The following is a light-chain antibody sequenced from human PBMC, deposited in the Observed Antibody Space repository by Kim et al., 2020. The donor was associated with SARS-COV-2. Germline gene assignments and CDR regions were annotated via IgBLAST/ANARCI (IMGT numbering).Light chain of an antibody. Sequence: SSELTQDPAVSVALGQTVRITCKGDSLRSYYATWYQQKPRQAPLLVIFGRNNRPSGIPDRFSGSTSGNTASLTISGAQAEDDADFYCQSRDSGGNVVFGGGTQLTFL. V-gene: IGLV3-19*01. CDR1: SLRSYY. CDR2: GRN. J-gene: IGLJ2*01. CDR3: QSRDSGGNVV.